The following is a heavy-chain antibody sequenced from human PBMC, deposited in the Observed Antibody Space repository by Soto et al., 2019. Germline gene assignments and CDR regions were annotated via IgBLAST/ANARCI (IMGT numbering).Heavy chain of an antibody. J-gene: IGHJ4*02. CDR3: VRVSSGYGPYYFDY. D-gene: IGHD5-12*01. V-gene: IGHV4-31*03. CDR2: IYYSGST. Sequence: SETLSLTCTVSGGSISSGGYYWSWIRQHPGKGLEWIGYIYYSGSTYYNPSLKSRVTISVDTSKNQFSLKLSSVTAADTAVYYCVRVSSGYGPYYFDYWGQGTLVTVSS. CDR1: GGSISSGGYY.